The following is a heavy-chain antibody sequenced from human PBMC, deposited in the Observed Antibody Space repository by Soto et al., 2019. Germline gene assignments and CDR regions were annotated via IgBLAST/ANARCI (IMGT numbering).Heavy chain of an antibody. CDR2: ISSGGSAI. D-gene: IGHD2-2*01. CDR1: GFTFSSYG. CDR3: ARVKECSSTSCYARDAFDV. J-gene: IGHJ3*01. Sequence: GGSLRLSCAASGFTFSSYGMHWVRQAPSKGLEWVSYISSGGSAIYYADSVKGRFTISRDNAKNSLYLQMNSLRAEDTAVYYCARVKECSSTSCYARDAFDVWGQGTMVTVSS. V-gene: IGHV3-48*04.